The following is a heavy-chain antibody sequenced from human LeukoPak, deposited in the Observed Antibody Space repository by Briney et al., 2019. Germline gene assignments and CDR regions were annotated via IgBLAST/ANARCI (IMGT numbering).Heavy chain of an antibody. Sequence: ASVKVSCKVSGYTLTELSMHWVRQAPGKGLEWMGGFDPEDGETIYAQKFQGRVTMTRDTSTTTAYMELSSLKSDDTAVYHCARGNNYGSGSLFYGWGQGTLVTVSS. CDR3: ARGNNYGSGSLFYG. CDR1: GYTLTELS. V-gene: IGHV1-24*01. J-gene: IGHJ4*02. D-gene: IGHD3-10*01. CDR2: FDPEDGET.